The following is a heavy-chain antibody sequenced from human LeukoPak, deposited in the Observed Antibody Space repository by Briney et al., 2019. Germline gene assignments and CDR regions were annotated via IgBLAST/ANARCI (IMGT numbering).Heavy chain of an antibody. Sequence: GSLRLSCAASGFTFSSYAMSWVRQPPGKGLEWIGYIYYSGSTNYNPSLKSRVTISVDTSKNQFSLKLSSVTAADTAVYYCARHAVRYFDWGYFDYWGQGTLVTVSS. CDR2: IYYSGST. CDR1: GFTFSSYA. CDR3: ARHAVRYFDWGYFDY. D-gene: IGHD3-9*01. V-gene: IGHV4-59*08. J-gene: IGHJ4*02.